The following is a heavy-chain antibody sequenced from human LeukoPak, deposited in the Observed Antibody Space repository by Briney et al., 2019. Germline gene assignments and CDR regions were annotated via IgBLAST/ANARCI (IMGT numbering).Heavy chain of an antibody. CDR1: GGTFSSYA. J-gene: IGHJ4*02. D-gene: IGHD1-1*01. V-gene: IGHV1-69*05. CDR3: AGYSVHGDFDY. CDR2: IIPIFGTA. Sequence: ASVKVSCKASGGTFSSYAISWVRQAPGQGLEWMGRIIPIFGTANYAQKFQGRVTITTDESTSTAYMELSSLRSEDTAVYYCAGYSVHGDFDYWGQGTLVTVSS.